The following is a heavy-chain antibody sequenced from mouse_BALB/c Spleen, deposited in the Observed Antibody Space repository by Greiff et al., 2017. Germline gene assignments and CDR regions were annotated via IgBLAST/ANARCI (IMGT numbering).Heavy chain of an antibody. CDR3: ARWATEYYFDY. D-gene: IGHD3-1*01. J-gene: IGHJ2*01. V-gene: IGHV3-2*02. CDR2: ISYSGST. Sequence: EVQGVESGPGLVKPSQSLSLTCTVTGYSITSDYAWNWIRQFPGNKLEWMGYISYSGSTSYNPSLKSRISITRDTSKNQFFLQLNSVTTEDTATYYCARWATEYYFDYWGQGTTLTVSS. CDR1: GYSITSDYA.